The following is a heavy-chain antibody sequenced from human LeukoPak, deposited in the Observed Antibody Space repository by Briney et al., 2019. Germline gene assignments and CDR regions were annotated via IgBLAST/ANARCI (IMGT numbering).Heavy chain of an antibody. CDR3: ARYYGGNHDY. Sequence: SETLSLTCSVSAGSISGYYWTWIRQPPGKGLEWIGDIYYSGTTNYNPSLKSRVTISVDTSKNHFSLKLSSVTAADTAVYYCARYYGGNHDYWGQGTLVTVSS. J-gene: IGHJ4*02. D-gene: IGHD4-23*01. CDR2: IYYSGTT. CDR1: AGSISGYY. V-gene: IGHV4-59*08.